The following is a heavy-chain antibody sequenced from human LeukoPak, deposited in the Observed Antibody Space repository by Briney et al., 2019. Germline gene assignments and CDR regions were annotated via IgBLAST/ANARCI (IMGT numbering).Heavy chain of an antibody. CDR3: ARWGTNNWNDGHYYYYMDV. CDR1: GGTFSSYA. V-gene: IGHV1-69*13. Sequence: GASVKVSCKASGGTFSSYAISWVRQAPGQGLEWMGGIIPIFGTANYAQKFQGRVTITADESTSTAYMELSSLRSEDTAVYYCARWGTNNWNDGHYYYYMDVWGKGTTVTVSS. J-gene: IGHJ6*03. D-gene: IGHD1-1*01. CDR2: IIPIFGTA.